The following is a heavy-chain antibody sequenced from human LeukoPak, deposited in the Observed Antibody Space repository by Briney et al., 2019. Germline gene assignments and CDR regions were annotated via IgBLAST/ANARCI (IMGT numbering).Heavy chain of an antibody. CDR1: EFIISIYD. V-gene: IGHV3-13*01. J-gene: IGHJ3*01. CDR2: ICTAGDT. CDR3: ARAPSRGERLRAFDV. D-gene: IGHD1-26*01. Sequence: GGSLRLSCTASEFIISIYDLHWVRQVPGKGLEYVSTICTAGDTYYSGSVGDRFFISRDDAKNSWYLQMITLRADDTAVYYCARAPSRGERLRAFDVWGQGTMVTVST.